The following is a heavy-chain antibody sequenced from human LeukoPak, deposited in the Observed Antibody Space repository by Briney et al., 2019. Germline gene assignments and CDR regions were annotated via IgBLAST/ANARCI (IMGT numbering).Heavy chain of an antibody. Sequence: SETLSLTCTVSGGSISNYYLSWIRQPPGKGLEWIGYIYYSGSTNYNPSLKSRVTISVDTSKKQFSLKLSSVTAADTGVYYCARDHYYDSSGYTFRHWGQGTLVTVSS. CDR1: GGSISNYY. CDR3: ARDHYYDSSGYTFRH. J-gene: IGHJ1*01. D-gene: IGHD3-22*01. V-gene: IGHV4-59*01. CDR2: IYYSGST.